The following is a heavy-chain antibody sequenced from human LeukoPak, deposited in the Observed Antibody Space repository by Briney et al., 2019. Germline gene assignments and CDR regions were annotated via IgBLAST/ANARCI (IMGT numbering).Heavy chain of an antibody. CDR3: ARDNSVGDIAWWFDP. CDR1: GYTFINNW. CDR2: INPTGTGT. V-gene: IGHV1-46*01. J-gene: IGHJ5*02. Sequence: ASVKVSCKASGYTFINNWMHWVRQTPGQGLEWIGLINPTGTGTLYAQKFQGRVTMTRDMSTSTDYMELSSLRSEDTAVYYCARDNSVGDIAWWFDPWGQGTLVTVSS. D-gene: IGHD3-10*01.